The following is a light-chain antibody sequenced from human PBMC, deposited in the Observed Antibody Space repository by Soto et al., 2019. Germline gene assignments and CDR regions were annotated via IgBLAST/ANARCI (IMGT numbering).Light chain of an antibody. Sequence: EIVLTQSPATLSLSPGERATLSCRASQSVSSYLAWYQQKPGQAPRLLIYDASNRATGIPARFSGSGSGTDFTLTISSLEPEDSAVYYCQQRSNWPPMYTFGQGTKVEIK. J-gene: IGKJ2*01. CDR1: QSVSSY. V-gene: IGKV3-11*01. CDR3: QQRSNWPPMYT. CDR2: DAS.